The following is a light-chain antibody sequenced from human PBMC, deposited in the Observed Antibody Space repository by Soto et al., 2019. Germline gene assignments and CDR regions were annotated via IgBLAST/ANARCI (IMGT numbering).Light chain of an antibody. CDR1: QSVSSSY. CDR3: QQYGSSPKT. Sequence: EILLTQSPGTLSLSPGDRATLSCRASQSVSSSYLAWYQQKPGQAPRLLIYGASSRATGIPDRFSGSGSGTDFTLTISRLEPEDFAVYYCQQYGSSPKTFGQGTKVDIK. V-gene: IGKV3-20*01. CDR2: GAS. J-gene: IGKJ1*01.